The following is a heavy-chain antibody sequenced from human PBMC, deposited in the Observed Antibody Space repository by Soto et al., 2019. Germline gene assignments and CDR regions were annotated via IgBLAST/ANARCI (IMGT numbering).Heavy chain of an antibody. CDR3: ARRRSSGSYFLFDY. D-gene: IGHD1-26*01. V-gene: IGHV4-59*08. J-gene: IGHJ4*02. Sequence: PSETLSLTCTVSGGSISSYYWSWIRQPPGKGLEWIGYIYYSGSTNYNPSLKSRVTISVDTSKNQFSLKLSSVTAADTAVYYCARRRSSGSYFLFDYWGQGTLVTVSS. CDR2: IYYSGST. CDR1: GGSISSYY.